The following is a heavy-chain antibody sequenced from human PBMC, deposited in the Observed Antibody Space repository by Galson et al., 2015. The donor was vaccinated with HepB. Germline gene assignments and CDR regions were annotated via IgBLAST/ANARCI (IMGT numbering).Heavy chain of an antibody. Sequence: QSGAEVKKPGESLKISCKGSGYSFSSYWIGWVRQMPGRGLEWMGIIYPGDSGTRSSPSFRGQVTISADKSISTAYLQWSSLKASDTAMYYCARQSQYSSSWQPMDVWGKGTTVTVSS. V-gene: IGHV5-51*01. J-gene: IGHJ6*03. D-gene: IGHD6-13*01. CDR1: GYSFSSYW. CDR2: IYPGDSGT. CDR3: ARQSQYSSSWQPMDV.